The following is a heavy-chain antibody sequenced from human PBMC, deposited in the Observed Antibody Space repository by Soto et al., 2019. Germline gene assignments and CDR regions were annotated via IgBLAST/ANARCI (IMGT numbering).Heavy chain of an antibody. D-gene: IGHD4-17*01. CDR3: ARAIGGTTVTFFYGMDV. Sequence: PSETLSLTCTVSGGSISSGGYYWSWIRQHPGKGLEWIGYIYYSGSTYYNPSLKSRVTISVDMSKNQFSLKLSSVTAADTAVYYCARAIGGTTVTFFYGMDVWRQGTRATASS. V-gene: IGHV4-31*03. CDR1: GGSISSGGYY. J-gene: IGHJ6*02. CDR2: IYYSGST.